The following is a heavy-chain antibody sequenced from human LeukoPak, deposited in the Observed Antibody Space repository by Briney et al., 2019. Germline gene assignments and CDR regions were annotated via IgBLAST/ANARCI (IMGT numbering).Heavy chain of an antibody. Sequence: PSETLSLTCAVYGGSFSGYYWSWIRQPPGKGLEWIGEINHSGSTNYNPSLKSRVTISVDTSKNQFSLKLSSVTAADTAVYYCAITYYDILTGYHPEIMDVWGKGTTVTVSS. CDR3: AITYYDILTGYHPEIMDV. CDR1: GGSFSGYY. V-gene: IGHV4-34*01. D-gene: IGHD3-9*01. J-gene: IGHJ6*04. CDR2: INHSGST.